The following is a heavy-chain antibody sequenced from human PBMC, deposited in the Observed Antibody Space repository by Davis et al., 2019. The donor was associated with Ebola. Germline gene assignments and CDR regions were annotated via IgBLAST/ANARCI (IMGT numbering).Heavy chain of an antibody. J-gene: IGHJ4*02. CDR2: IYYTGSA. D-gene: IGHD2-21*01. Sequence: PSETLSLTCTVSGVSISRHYWSWIRQPPGKRLEWIGSIYYTGSAYYNSSLASRATISVDTSKNQFSLKLSSVTAADTAVYFCSRFGEGAYWGQGTLVTVSS. V-gene: IGHV4-59*11. CDR1: GVSISRHY. CDR3: SRFGEGAY.